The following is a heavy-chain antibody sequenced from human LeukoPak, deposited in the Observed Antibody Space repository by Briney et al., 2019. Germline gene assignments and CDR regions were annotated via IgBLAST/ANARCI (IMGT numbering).Heavy chain of an antibody. Sequence: SETLSLTCTVSGGSISSYSWSWIRQPAGEGLEWIGPIYTSGSTNYNPSLKSRVTMSVDTSKNQFSLRLSSVTAADTAVYYCARDGTKYSSSWYYFDYWGQGTLVIVSS. D-gene: IGHD6-13*01. CDR2: IYTSGST. J-gene: IGHJ4*02. CDR1: GGSISSYS. V-gene: IGHV4-4*07. CDR3: ARDGTKYSSSWYYFDY.